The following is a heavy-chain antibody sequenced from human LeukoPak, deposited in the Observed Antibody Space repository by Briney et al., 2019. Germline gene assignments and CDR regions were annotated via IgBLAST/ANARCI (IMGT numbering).Heavy chain of an antibody. CDR2: VSGSGGNT. V-gene: IGHV3-23*01. D-gene: IGHD6-19*01. J-gene: IGHJ4*02. CDR1: GFTFSSYA. CDR3: AKDRSSGWYTTLDY. Sequence: PGTSLRLYCAASGFTFSSYAITWVRQAQGKGMEWVSAVSGSGGNTSYADSVKGRFTISRDNSKNTLYLQMNSLRAEDTAVYYCAKDRSSGWYTTLDYWGQGVLVTVSS.